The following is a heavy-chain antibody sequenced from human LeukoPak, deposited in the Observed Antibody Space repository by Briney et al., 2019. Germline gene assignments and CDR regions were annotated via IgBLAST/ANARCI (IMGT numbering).Heavy chain of an antibody. J-gene: IGHJ5*02. CDR1: GASISSGSHH. V-gene: IGHV4-61*02. CDR2: IYTSGST. D-gene: IGHD3-10*01. CDR3: ARNKGGFLYFGEYDP. Sequence: SQTLSLTCTVSGASISSGSHHWSWIRQPAGKGLEWIGRIYTSGSTNYNPSLKSRVSISVDMSKNQFSLKLSSVTAADTAVYYCARNKGGFLYFGEYDPWGQGTLVTVSS.